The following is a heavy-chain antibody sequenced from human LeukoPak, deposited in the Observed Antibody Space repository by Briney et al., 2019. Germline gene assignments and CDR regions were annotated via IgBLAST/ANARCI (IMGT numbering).Heavy chain of an antibody. CDR2: ISSSSSYE. Sequence: GGSLRLSCAVSGSTFSTYSTKWVRQAPGKGLEWVSSISSSSSYEYYADSVQGRFTISRDNAENLLYLRMNSLRAEDTAVYYCARDRSRYSSGDYYYGMDVWGQGTTVTVSS. V-gene: IGHV3-21*01. D-gene: IGHD6-19*01. CDR1: GSTFSTYS. CDR3: ARDRSRYSSGDYYYGMDV. J-gene: IGHJ6*02.